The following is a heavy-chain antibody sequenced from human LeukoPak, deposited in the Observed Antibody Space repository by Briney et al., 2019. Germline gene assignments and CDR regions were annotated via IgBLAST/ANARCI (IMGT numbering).Heavy chain of an antibody. J-gene: IGHJ4*02. D-gene: IGHD3-10*01. V-gene: IGHV4-39*07. CDR2: IYYSGST. CDR3: ARGRSVAGGYGSPGLDY. CDR1: GGSISSSSYY. Sequence: SETLSLTCTVSGGSISSSSYYWGWIRQPPGKGLEWIGSIYYSGSTYYNPSLKSRVSISVDKSKNQFSLKVNSVTAADTAVYFCARGRSVAGGYGSPGLDYWGQGTLVTVSS.